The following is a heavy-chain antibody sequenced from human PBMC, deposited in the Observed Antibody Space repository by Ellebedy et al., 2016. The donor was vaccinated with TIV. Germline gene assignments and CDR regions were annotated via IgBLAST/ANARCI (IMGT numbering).Heavy chain of an antibody. J-gene: IGHJ4*02. Sequence: GGSLRLXCAASGFTFSSYWMSWVRQAPGKGLEWVSAISGSGGSTYYADSVKGRFTISRDNSKNTVYLQMNSLRADDTAVYHCARDRMEVVITGYFDYWGQGTLVTVSS. CDR3: ARDRMEVVITGYFDY. D-gene: IGHD3-22*01. CDR1: GFTFSSYW. CDR2: ISGSGGST. V-gene: IGHV3-23*01.